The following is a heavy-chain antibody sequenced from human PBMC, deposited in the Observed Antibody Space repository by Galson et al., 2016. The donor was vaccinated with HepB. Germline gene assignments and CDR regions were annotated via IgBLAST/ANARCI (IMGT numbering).Heavy chain of an antibody. CDR1: GYPFDNYW. D-gene: IGHD3-10*01. CDR2: IYPGDSET. Sequence: QSGAEVKKPGESLKISCQTSGYPFDNYWVAWVRRVPGKGLEWMGIIYPGDSETRYSPSFQGHVTFSADKAISTAYVQWSSLKASDTAMYYCARRSNPARGELGEDYFDPWGQGTLVTVSS. CDR3: ARRSNPARGELGEDYFDP. V-gene: IGHV5-51*01. J-gene: IGHJ5*02.